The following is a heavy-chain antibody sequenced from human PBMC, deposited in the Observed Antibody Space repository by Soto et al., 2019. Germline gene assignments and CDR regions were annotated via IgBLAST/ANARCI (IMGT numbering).Heavy chain of an antibody. CDR3: ARRRNYDYVWGSYRQPYWYFDL. V-gene: IGHV4-30-4*01. Sequence: KPSETLSLTCTVSGGSISSGDYYWSWIRQPPGKGLEWIGYIYYSGSTYYNPSLKSRVTISVDTSKNQFSLKLSSVTAADTAVYYCARRRNYDYVWGSYRQPYWYFDLWGRGTLVTVSS. J-gene: IGHJ2*01. D-gene: IGHD3-16*02. CDR2: IYYSGST. CDR1: GGSISSGDYY.